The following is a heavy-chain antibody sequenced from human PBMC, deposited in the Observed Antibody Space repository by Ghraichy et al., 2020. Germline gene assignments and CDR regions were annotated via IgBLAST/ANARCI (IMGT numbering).Heavy chain of an antibody. CDR3: ARDEPNDY. J-gene: IGHJ4*02. Sequence: ASVKVSCKASGYPFTDNSIHWVRQAPGQRLEWMGRIKPANGATEYAQKFQGRLTITRDTSATTAYMELRRLSSEDTAVYYCARDEPNDYWGQGTLVTVAS. CDR1: GYPFTDNS. D-gene: IGHD1-14*01. CDR2: IKPANGAT. V-gene: IGHV1-3*01.